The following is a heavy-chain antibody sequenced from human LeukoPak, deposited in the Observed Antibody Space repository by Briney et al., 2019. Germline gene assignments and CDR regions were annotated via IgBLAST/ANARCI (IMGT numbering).Heavy chain of an antibody. J-gene: IGHJ4*02. CDR3: ARERASGYDPFDY. D-gene: IGHD5-12*01. Sequence: TGGSLRLSCAASGFTFSSYWMHWVRQAPGKGLVWVSRINSDGSSTSYADSVKGRFTISRDNAKNTLYLQMNSLRAEDTAVYYCARERASGYDPFDYWGQGTLVTVSS. CDR1: GFTFSSYW. CDR2: INSDGSST. V-gene: IGHV3-74*01.